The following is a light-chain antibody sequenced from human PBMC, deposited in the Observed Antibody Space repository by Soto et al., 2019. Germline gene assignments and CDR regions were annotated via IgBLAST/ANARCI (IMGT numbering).Light chain of an antibody. V-gene: IGKV3-20*01. CDR1: QSVSSSY. Sequence: EVVLTQSPGTLSLSPGERATLSCRASQSVSSSYLAWYQQKRGQAPRLLIYGVSSRATGIPDRFSGSGSGTDFTLTISRLEPKDFAVYYCQQQITFGQGTRLEIK. J-gene: IGKJ5*01. CDR2: GVS. CDR3: QQQIT.